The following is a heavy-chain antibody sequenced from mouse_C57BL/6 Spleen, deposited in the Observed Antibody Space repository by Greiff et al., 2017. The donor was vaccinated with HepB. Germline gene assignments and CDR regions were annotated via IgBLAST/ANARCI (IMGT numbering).Heavy chain of an antibody. J-gene: IGHJ3*01. CDR1: GYAFSSYW. CDR2: IYPGDGDT. V-gene: IGHV1-80*01. D-gene: IGHD2-5*01. CDR3: ATYYSNYEWFAY. Sequence: QVQLQQSGAELVKPGASVKISCKASGYAFSSYWMNWVKQRPGKGLEWIGQIYPGDGDTNYNGKFKGTATLTADKSSSTAYMQLSSLTSEDSAVYFCATYYSNYEWFAYWGQGTLVTVSA.